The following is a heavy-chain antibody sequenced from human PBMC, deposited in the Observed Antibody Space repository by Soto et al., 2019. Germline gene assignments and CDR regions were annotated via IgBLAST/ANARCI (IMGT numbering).Heavy chain of an antibody. CDR2: ISGSGSNT. D-gene: IGHD5-12*01. CDR1: GFTFGNYV. Sequence: EVQLLESGGGLVQPGGSLRLSCAASGFTFGNYVMSWVRQAPGKGLEWVSGISGSGSNTFYADSVKGRFTISRDNSKSTLYLQMNSLRVEDTGLYYCAKKWAGYDSDFFDYWGQGSLVTVSS. J-gene: IGHJ4*02. V-gene: IGHV3-23*01. CDR3: AKKWAGYDSDFFDY.